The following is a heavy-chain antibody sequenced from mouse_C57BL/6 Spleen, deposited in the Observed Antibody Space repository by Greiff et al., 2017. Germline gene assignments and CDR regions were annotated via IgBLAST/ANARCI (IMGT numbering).Heavy chain of an antibody. Sequence: QVQLQQPGAELVMPGASVKLSCKASGYTFTSYWMHWVKQRPGLGLEWIGEIDPSDSYTNYNQKFKGKSTLTVDKSSSTAYMQLSSLTSEDSAVYYCARSNYGSSGYFDVWGTGTTVTVSS. J-gene: IGHJ1*03. CDR3: ARSNYGSSGYFDV. CDR1: GYTFTSYW. D-gene: IGHD1-1*01. V-gene: IGHV1-69*01. CDR2: IDPSDSYT.